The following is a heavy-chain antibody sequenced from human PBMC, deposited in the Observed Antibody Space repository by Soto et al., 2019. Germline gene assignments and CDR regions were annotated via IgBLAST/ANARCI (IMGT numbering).Heavy chain of an antibody. J-gene: IGHJ4*02. CDR3: ARDSHYSENTIYFEY. D-gene: IGHD3-22*01. CDR1: GFTFDDYG. Sequence: EVQLVESGGGVARPGGSLRLSCAASGFTFDDYGMTWVRQAPGKGLEWVSSTNWNGQSTGYEDSVKGRFTISRDNVKNFLYLQMNSLRAEDRALYFCARDSHYSENTIYFEYWGQGALVTVSS. V-gene: IGHV3-20*04. CDR2: TNWNGQST.